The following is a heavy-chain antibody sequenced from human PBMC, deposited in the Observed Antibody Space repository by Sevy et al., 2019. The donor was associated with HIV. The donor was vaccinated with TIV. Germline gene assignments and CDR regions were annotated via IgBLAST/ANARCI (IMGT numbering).Heavy chain of an antibody. V-gene: IGHV4-39*01. CDR3: AGLPQWLGPSFDS. D-gene: IGHD6-19*01. CDR1: GASIRSSHY. Sequence: SETLSLTCTVSGASIRSSHYWAWIRQPPGKVLEWIGSICTTGNTYYSPSLKTRLIISVDTSKNQFFLKLSSVAAADTAVYCCAGLPQWLGPSFDSWGQGILVTVSS. CDR2: ICTTGNT. J-gene: IGHJ4*02.